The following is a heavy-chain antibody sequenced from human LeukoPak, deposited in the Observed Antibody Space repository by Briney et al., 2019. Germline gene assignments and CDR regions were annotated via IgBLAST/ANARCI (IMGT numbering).Heavy chain of an antibody. J-gene: IGHJ4*02. V-gene: IGHV3-7*01. Sequence: GGSLRLSCTVSGIRFNDYWMTWVRQAPGKGLEWVANIKQDGSEKYYVDSVKGRFTISRDNAKNTLYLQMNSLRAEDTAVYYCAKDLRSSADSKMGAADYWGQGTLVTVSS. CDR3: AKDLRSSADSKMGAADY. CDR2: IKQDGSEK. CDR1: GIRFNDYW. D-gene: IGHD1-26*01.